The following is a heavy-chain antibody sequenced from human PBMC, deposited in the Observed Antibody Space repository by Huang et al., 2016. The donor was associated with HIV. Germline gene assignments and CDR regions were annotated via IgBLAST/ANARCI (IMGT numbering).Heavy chain of an antibody. CDR1: SGSFSRYY. D-gene: IGHD1-1*01. Sequence: QGRLQQWGAGLLKPSETLSLTCAVYSGSFSRYYWTWVRQPPGKGLEWLGEISQRGSTNDNAPLATRGTISGDTSKNQFSLKMTSVTAADTAIYYCARAPAGNDYSLYHYYGLDIWGQGTTVTVSS. CDR2: ISQRGST. V-gene: IGHV4-34*02. J-gene: IGHJ6*02. CDR3: ARAPAGNDYSLYHYYGLDI.